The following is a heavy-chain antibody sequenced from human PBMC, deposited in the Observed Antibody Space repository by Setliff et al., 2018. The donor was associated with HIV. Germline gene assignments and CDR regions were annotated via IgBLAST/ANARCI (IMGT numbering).Heavy chain of an antibody. D-gene: IGHD2-21*01. J-gene: IGHJ3*02. V-gene: IGHV1-8*02. CDR2: MNPDSGNT. CDR1: GYSFTTHD. CDR3: ARGSMSMVMFILVSAFDI. Sequence: ASVKVSCKASGYSFTTHDINWARQSPGQGLEWMGWMNPDSGNTFYAQKFKGRVTMTRDTSTNTAYMELSSLTSDDTAVYFCARGSMSMVMFILVSAFDIWGQGTLVTVSS.